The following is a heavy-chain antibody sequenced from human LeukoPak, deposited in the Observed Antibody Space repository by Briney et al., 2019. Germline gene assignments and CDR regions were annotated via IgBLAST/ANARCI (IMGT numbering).Heavy chain of an antibody. CDR1: DDSISSSGDF. Sequence: PSETLSLTCSVSDDSISSSGDFWGWIRQPPGKGLEWIGSIYYSGTTYYSPSLKSRVIISVDTSKNHFSLKLNSVTATDTAVYYCARHYGPWGQGTLVTVSS. CDR2: IYYSGTT. V-gene: IGHV4-39*01. D-gene: IGHD3-10*01. J-gene: IGHJ4*02. CDR3: ARHYGP.